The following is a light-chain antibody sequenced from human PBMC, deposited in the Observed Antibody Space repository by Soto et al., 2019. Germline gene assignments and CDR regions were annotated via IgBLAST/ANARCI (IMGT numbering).Light chain of an antibody. CDR1: QSISYW. Sequence: DLQMTQSPSTLSSSAGDRATITCRASQSISYWLAWCQQKPGKAPKLLLYKASNLKNGVPSRFSGSRSGTEDALTISSLQPEDSASYYCQQYNNFPYSFGQGTKLEIK. J-gene: IGKJ2*01. V-gene: IGKV1-5*03. CDR2: KAS. CDR3: QQYNNFPYS.